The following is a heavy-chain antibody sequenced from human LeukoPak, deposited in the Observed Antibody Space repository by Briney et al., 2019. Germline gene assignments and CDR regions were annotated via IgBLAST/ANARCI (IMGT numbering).Heavy chain of an antibody. CDR2: ISHTEST. CDR3: AKIRCVHSRYLWFDH. Sequence: SETLSHICGVFGVSINDYHWIWIRQSPGKGLEWIGEISHTESTRYNPSLESRVTMSVGTSENQFSLKLIFVTAADTAVYYCAKIRCVHSRYLWFDHWGQGTLVTVSS. V-gene: IGHV4-34*01. CDR1: GVSINDYH. J-gene: IGHJ5*02. D-gene: IGHD4-11*01.